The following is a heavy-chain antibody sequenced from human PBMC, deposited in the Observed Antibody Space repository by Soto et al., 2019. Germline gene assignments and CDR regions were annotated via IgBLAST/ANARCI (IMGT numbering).Heavy chain of an antibody. CDR1: GVTFSSYA. J-gene: IGHJ6*02. Sequence: PGGSLRLSCAASGVTFSSYAMSWVRQAPGKGLEWVSAISGSGGSTYYADSVKGRFTISRDNSKNTLYLQMNSLRAEDTAVYYCAKDRAHCTNGVCPSLNYYYYGMDVWGQGTTVTVSS. D-gene: IGHD2-8*01. V-gene: IGHV3-23*01. CDR3: AKDRAHCTNGVCPSLNYYYYGMDV. CDR2: ISGSGGST.